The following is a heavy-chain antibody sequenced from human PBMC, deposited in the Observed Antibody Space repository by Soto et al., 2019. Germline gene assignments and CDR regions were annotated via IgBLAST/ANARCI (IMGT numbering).Heavy chain of an antibody. Sequence: QVQLVQSGAEVKKPGSSVKVSCQASGGTFSSLDINWVRQAPGQGLEWMGGIIPTFEITDYAQIFQGRVSIVADKSTSTAYMELSRLRSEDTGVYYCARALLSHSYDGGGYDSYFHGMNVWGQGTPVTVSS. J-gene: IGHJ6*02. CDR1: GGTFSSLD. CDR3: ARALLSHSYDGGGYDSYFHGMNV. CDR2: IIPTFEIT. D-gene: IGHD3-16*01. V-gene: IGHV1-69*17.